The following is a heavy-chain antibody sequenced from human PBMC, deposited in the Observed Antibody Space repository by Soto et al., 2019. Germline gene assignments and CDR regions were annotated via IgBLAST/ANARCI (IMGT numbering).Heavy chain of an antibody. D-gene: IGHD6-13*01. J-gene: IGHJ3*02. CDR3: ASGLSPEQLVGDPGAFDI. CDR1: GGSISSGDYY. Sequence: SETLSLTCTVSGGSISSGDYYWSWIRQPPGKGLEWIGYIYYSGSTNYNPSLKSRVTISVDTSKNQFSLKLSSVTAADTAVYYCASGLSPEQLVGDPGAFDIWGQGTMVTVSS. CDR2: IYYSGST. V-gene: IGHV4-61*08.